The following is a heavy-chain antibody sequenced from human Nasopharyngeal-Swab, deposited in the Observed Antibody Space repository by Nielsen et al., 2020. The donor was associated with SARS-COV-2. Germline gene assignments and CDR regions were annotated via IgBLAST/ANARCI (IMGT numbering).Heavy chain of an antibody. CDR1: GGSISSYY. CDR2: VYYSCST. CDR3: ASGDVLTPCYYMDV. Sequence: SETLSLTCTVSGGSISSYYWNWVRQPPGKGLEWMAYVYYSCSTKYNPSLKSRVTISVDRDKNQVSLKLTSVTAADTAVYYCASGDVLTPCYYMDVWGRGTTVAVSS. V-gene: IGHV4-59*01. D-gene: IGHD3-9*01. J-gene: IGHJ6*03.